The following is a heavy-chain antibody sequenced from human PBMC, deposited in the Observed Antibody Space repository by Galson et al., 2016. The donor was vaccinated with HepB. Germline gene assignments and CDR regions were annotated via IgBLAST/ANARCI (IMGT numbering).Heavy chain of an antibody. J-gene: IGHJ4*02. CDR2: IYPGDSDT. CDR1: GYSFTSYW. V-gene: IGHV5-51*01. Sequence: QSGAEVTKPGESLKISCKGSGYSFTSYWIGWVRQMPGRGLEWMGIIYPGDSDTRYSPSFQGQVTISADKSISTAYLQWSSLKASDTAMYYCARHLYSSSSEYYFDYWGQGTLVTVSS. D-gene: IGHD6-6*01. CDR3: ARHLYSSSSEYYFDY.